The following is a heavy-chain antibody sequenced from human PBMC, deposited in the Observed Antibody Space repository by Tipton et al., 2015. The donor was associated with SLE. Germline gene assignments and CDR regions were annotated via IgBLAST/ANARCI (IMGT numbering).Heavy chain of an antibody. CDR3: AKVTWYSSSSLFDY. V-gene: IGHV3-53*05. CDR2: IYSGGST. Sequence: SLRLSCAASGFTVSSNYMSWVRQAPGKGLEWVSVIYSGGSTYYADSVKGRFTISRDNSKNTLYLQMNSLRAEDTAVYYCAKVTWYSSSSLFDYWGQGTLVTVSS. CDR1: GFTVSSNY. J-gene: IGHJ4*02. D-gene: IGHD6-6*01.